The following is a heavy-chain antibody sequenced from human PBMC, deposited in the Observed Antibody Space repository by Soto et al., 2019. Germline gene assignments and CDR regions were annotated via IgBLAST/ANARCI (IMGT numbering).Heavy chain of an antibody. CDR1: GYTFTTFG. CDR2: ISTSTGNT. D-gene: IGHD2-21*02. CDR3: ARSPHVLVAAKGTRDH. J-gene: IGHJ4*02. V-gene: IGHV1-18*04. Sequence: QVQLVQSGGEVKKPGASVKVSCKASGYTFTTFGITWVRQAPGQGLEWMGWISTSTGNTNYAQKLQGRVTLTTDTSTRTAYMELRRLTSDDTAVYYCARSPHVLVAAKGTRDHWGQGTLVTVSS.